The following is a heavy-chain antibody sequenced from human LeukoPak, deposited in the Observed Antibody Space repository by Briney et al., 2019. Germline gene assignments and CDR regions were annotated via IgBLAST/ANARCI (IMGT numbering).Heavy chain of an antibody. J-gene: IGHJ4*02. V-gene: IGHV4-59*08. D-gene: IGHD6-6*01. Sequence: PSETLSLTCSVSGGSISSYYWSWIRQPPGKGLEWIGYIYYSGSTNYNPSLKSRVTISVDTSKNQFSLKLSSVTAADTAVYYCARHGGGYSSSSFDYWGQGTLVTVSS. CDR2: IYYSGST. CDR3: ARHGGGYSSSSFDY. CDR1: GGSISSYY.